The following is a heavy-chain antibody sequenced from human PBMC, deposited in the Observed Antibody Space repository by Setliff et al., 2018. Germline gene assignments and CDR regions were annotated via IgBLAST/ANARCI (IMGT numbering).Heavy chain of an antibody. Sequence: SETLSLTCTVSGYSISSGYYWGWIRQPPGKGLEWIGYMYHSGSVYYNPSLKSRVTISVDTSKNQFSLKVTSVTAADTALYYCTVYNTGSSKDHYWGQGTPVTVSS. V-gene: IGHV4-38-2*02. CDR1: GYSISSGYY. D-gene: IGHD2-8*02. CDR3: TVYNTGSSKDHY. CDR2: MYHSGSV. J-gene: IGHJ4*02.